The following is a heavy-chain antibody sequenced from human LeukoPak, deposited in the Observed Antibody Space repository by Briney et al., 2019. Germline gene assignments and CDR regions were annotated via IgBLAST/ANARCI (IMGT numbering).Heavy chain of an antibody. CDR1: GFTFTTYW. CDR2: INGDGSNS. D-gene: IGHD3-16*01. J-gene: IGHJ4*02. V-gene: IGHV3-74*01. Sequence: GGSLRLSCVASGFTFTTYWMHWVRQAPGKGLVWVSRINGDGSNSNYADSVKGRFTISRDNARNTPYLQMNGLRAEDTALYYCARTSPTSHFDFWGQGTLVTVSS. CDR3: ARTSPTSHFDF.